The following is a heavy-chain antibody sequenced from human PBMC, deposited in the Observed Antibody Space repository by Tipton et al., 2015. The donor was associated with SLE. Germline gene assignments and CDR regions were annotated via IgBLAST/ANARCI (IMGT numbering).Heavy chain of an antibody. V-gene: IGHV4-59*11. J-gene: IGHJ6*02. D-gene: IGHD3-16*01. CDR3: ARAKRDDYYYYGMDV. CDR1: GGSISSHY. CDR2: IYYSGST. Sequence: TLSLTCTVSGGSISSHYCSWIRQPPGKGLEWIGYIYYSGSTNYNPSLKSRVTISIDTSKNQFSLKLSSVTAADTAVYYCARAKRDDYYYYGMDVWGQGTTVTVSS.